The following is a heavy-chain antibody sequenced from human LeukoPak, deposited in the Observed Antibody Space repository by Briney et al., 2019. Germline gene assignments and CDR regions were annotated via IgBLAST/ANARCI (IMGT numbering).Heavy chain of an antibody. V-gene: IGHV3-48*01. D-gene: IGHD3-10*01. Sequence: PGGSLRLSCAASGFTFSSYSMNWARQAPGKGLEWVSYISSSSSTIYYADSVKGRFTISRDNAKNSLYLQMNSLRAEDTAVYYCARPITMVRGVPSDYWGQGTLVTVSS. J-gene: IGHJ4*02. CDR2: ISSSSSTI. CDR1: GFTFSSYS. CDR3: ARPITMVRGVPSDY.